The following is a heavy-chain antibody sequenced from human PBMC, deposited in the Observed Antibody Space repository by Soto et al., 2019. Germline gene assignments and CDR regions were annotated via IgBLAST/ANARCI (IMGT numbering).Heavy chain of an antibody. CDR3: ASWVAVAGRGYFDY. J-gene: IGHJ4*02. CDR2: ISAYDGNT. D-gene: IGHD6-19*01. V-gene: IGHV1-18*01. Sequence: VEASSKASGSTFTNQGIRWLLPAPGQGLEWMGWISAYDGNTNYAQKVQGRVTMTTDTSTSTAYMELRSLRSDDTAVYYCASWVAVAGRGYFDYWGQGTLVTVSS. CDR1: GSTFTNQG.